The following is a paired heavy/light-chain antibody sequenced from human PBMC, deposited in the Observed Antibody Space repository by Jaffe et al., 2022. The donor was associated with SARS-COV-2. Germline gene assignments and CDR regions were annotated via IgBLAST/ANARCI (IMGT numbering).Light chain of an antibody. Sequence: DIQMTQSPSTLSASVGDRVTITCRASQSISSWLAWYQQKPGKAPKLLIYKASSLESGVPSRFSGSGSGTEFTLTISSLQPDDFATYYCQQYNTYSYTFGQGTKLEIK. J-gene: IGKJ2*01. CDR1: QSISSW. CDR3: QQYNTYSYT. CDR2: KAS. V-gene: IGKV1-5*03.
Heavy chain of an antibody. V-gene: IGHV3-48*01. Sequence: EVQLVESGGGLVQPGGSLRLSCAASGFTFSDYSMNWVRQAPGKGLEWVSYISSSSSTIYYADSVKGRFTISRDNAKNSLFLQMNSLRAEDTAMYYCASTRKSDCSSTTCRYYYYYYMDVWGKGTTVTVSS. CDR2: ISSSSSTI. D-gene: IGHD2-2*01. CDR3: ASTRKSDCSSTTCRYYYYYYMDV. J-gene: IGHJ6*03. CDR1: GFTFSDYS.